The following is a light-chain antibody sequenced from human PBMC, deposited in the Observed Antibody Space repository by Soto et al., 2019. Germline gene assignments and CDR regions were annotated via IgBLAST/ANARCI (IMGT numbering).Light chain of an antibody. CDR3: QQSYTRPTT. J-gene: IGKJ5*01. Sequence: GDRGTITCRASQSIGKHLNWYQQKPGKAPKFLIYGASTLQSGVPSSFTGSGSGTDFTLTVNSLQAEDFATYYCQQSYTRPTTFGQGTRLEIK. CDR2: GAS. CDR1: QSIGKH. V-gene: IGKV1-39*01.